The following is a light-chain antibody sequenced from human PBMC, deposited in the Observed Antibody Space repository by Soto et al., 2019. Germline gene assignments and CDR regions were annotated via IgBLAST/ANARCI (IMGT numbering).Light chain of an antibody. Sequence: QSALTQPASVSGSPGQSITISCTGTNNDVGAYTYVSWYQQHPGKAPRLIIYEVSERPSGVSNRFSGSKSGNTASLVISGLQAEDEDDYYCSSYRTGSRVFGGGTKLTVL. V-gene: IGLV2-14*01. CDR2: EVS. J-gene: IGLJ2*01. CDR3: SSYRTGSRV. CDR1: NNDVGAYTY.